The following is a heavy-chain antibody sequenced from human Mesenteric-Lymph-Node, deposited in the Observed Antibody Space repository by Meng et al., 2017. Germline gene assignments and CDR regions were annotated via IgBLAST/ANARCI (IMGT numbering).Heavy chain of an antibody. CDR2: THFRSKWYS. Sequence: QVTPHQAGPGLLKPPQTLSLTCAISGDSVSSNSAAWNWIRQSPSRGLEWLGRTHFRSKWYSDYAESLQGRITIITDTSKNQFSLHLNSVTPDDTAVYFCARESGRWFDPWGQGNMVTVSS. J-gene: IGHJ5*02. CDR3: ARESGRWFDP. D-gene: IGHD3-3*01. V-gene: IGHV6-1*01. CDR1: GDSVSSNSAA.